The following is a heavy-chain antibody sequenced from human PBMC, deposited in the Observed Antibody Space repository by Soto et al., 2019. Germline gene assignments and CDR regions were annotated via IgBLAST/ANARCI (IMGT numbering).Heavy chain of an antibody. CDR1: GYTLINYG. CDR3: AREQTKWLQDACDM. J-gene: IGHJ3*02. V-gene: IGHV1-18*01. Sequence: QGQLVQSGGEVKEPGASVRVSCKASGYTLINYGINWVRQAPGQGLEWLGWISPYNGKTEYAQKLQGRVTTTTDTSTSTVYMELRSLRSDDTAVYYCAREQTKWLQDACDMWGQGTMVTVSS. CDR2: ISPYNGKT. D-gene: IGHD5-18*01.